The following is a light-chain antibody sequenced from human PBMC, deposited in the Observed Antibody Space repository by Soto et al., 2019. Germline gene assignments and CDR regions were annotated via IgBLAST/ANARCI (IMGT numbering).Light chain of an antibody. Sequence: DIQLTQSPSVLSASVGDTVTITCRASQALSNYLAWYQQKPGKAPDLLIYSASTLQSGVPSRFSGSGSETEFSLTIRALQPEDFATYYCQQRSRYLLMFGGGTKVDIK. CDR2: SAS. CDR1: QALSNY. CDR3: QQRSRYLLM. J-gene: IGKJ4*02. V-gene: IGKV1-9*01.